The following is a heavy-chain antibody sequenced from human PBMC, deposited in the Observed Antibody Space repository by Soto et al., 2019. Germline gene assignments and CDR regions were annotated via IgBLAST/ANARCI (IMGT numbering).Heavy chain of an antibody. D-gene: IGHD3-9*01. V-gene: IGHV1-2*04. J-gene: IGHJ3*02. CDR2: INPNSGGT. CDR3: ARAFGYFDWLGPTHNQDAFDI. Sequence: ASVKVSCKASGYTFTGYYMHWVRQAPGQGLEWMGWINPNSGGTNYAQKFQGWVTMTRDTSISTAYMELSRLRSDDTAVYYCARAFGYFDWLGPTHNQDAFDIWGQGTMVTVSS. CDR1: GYTFTGYY.